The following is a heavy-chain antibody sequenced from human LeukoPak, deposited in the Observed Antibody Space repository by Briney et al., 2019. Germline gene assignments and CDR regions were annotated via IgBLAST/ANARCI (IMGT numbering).Heavy chain of an antibody. Sequence: GGSLRLSCAASGFTFSSYEMNPVRQAPGKGLEWVSYISSSGSTIYYADSVKGRFTISRDNAKNSLYLQMNSLRAEDTAVYYCARVFVYGDSAYDAFDIWGQGTMVTVSS. CDR2: ISSSGSTI. J-gene: IGHJ3*02. CDR3: ARVFVYGDSAYDAFDI. V-gene: IGHV3-48*03. CDR1: GFTFSSYE. D-gene: IGHD4-17*01.